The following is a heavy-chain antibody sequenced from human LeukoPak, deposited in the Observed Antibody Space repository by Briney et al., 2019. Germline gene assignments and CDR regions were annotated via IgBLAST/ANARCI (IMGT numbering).Heavy chain of an antibody. CDR3: AREGMGYYFDY. CDR2: ISSSSSYI. V-gene: IGHV3-21*01. CDR1: GFTFSSYS. D-gene: IGHD1-14*01. Sequence: GGSLRLSCSASGFTFSSYSMNWVRQAPGKGLEWVSSISSSSSYIYYADSVKGRFTISRDNAKNSLYLQMNSLRAEDTAVYYCAREGMGYYFDYWGQGTLVTVSS. J-gene: IGHJ4*02.